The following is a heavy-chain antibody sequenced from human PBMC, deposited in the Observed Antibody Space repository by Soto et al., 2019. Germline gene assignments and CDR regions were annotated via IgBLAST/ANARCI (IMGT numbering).Heavy chain of an antibody. CDR2: IYDSGRT. D-gene: IGHD2-2*01. V-gene: IGHV4-4*09. J-gene: IGHJ4*02. CDR1: GGSISSDY. Sequence: PSETLSLTCTVSGGSISSDYWSWIRQPPGKGLEWIGYIYDSGRTNYNPSLKSRVTISVDTSKNHFSLKLNSVTAADTAVYYCARVPDYWGQGILVTVS. CDR3: ARVPDY.